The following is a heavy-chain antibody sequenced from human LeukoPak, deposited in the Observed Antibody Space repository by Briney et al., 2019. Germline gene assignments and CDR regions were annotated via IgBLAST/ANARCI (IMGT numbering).Heavy chain of an antibody. D-gene: IGHD3-3*01. Sequence: GGSLRLSCAASGFDFSSNWMHWVRHAPGQGLVWVSRIKGDGISTNYADSVKGRFTISRDTAKNTLYLQMNSPRAEDTGVYYCAKDHYWSIDYWGRGTLVTVSS. CDR1: GFDFSSNW. CDR3: AKDHYWSIDY. V-gene: IGHV3-74*01. J-gene: IGHJ4*02. CDR2: IKGDGIST.